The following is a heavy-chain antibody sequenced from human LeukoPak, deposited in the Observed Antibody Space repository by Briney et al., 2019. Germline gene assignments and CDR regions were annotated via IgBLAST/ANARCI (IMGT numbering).Heavy chain of an antibody. D-gene: IGHD6-19*01. V-gene: IGHV4-59*08. J-gene: IGHJ4*02. CDR1: GGSIISYC. Sequence: KPSETLSLTCTVSGGSIISYCWSWIRQPPGKGLEWIGYIYYSGSTNYNPSLKSRVTISVDTSKNQFSLKLSSVTAVDTAVYYCARHAGGWYIDYWGQGTLVTVSS. CDR3: ARHAGGWYIDY. CDR2: IYYSGST.